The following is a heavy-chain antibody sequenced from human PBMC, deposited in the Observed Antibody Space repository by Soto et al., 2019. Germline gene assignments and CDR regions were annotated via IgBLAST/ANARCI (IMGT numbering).Heavy chain of an antibody. D-gene: IGHD2-21*01. J-gene: IGHJ5*02. V-gene: IGHV1-69*08. CDR1: GGTFSSYT. Sequence: QVQLVQSGAEVKKPGSSVKVSCKASGGTFSSYTISWVRQAPGQGLEWVGRIIPILGIANYAQKFQCRVTITADKSTSTAYMELSSLRSEDTAVYYCARDRPGMIAFDPWGQGTLVTVSS. CDR2: IIPILGIA. CDR3: ARDRPGMIAFDP.